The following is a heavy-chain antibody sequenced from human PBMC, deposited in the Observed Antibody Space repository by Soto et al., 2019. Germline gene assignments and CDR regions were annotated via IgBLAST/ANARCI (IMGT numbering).Heavy chain of an antibody. D-gene: IGHD2-21*02. CDR3: TRGYTVVTGNWFDP. CDR1: GGSISSGDYY. CDR2: IYYSGSS. Sequence: SETLSLTCTVSGGSISSGDYYWSWIRQPPGQGLEWVGYIYYSGSSYYNPALKSRITTTEDTTKNQFPLKISSVTAAETAVYYCTRGYTVVTGNWFDPWGQGTLVTVSS. V-gene: IGHV4-30-4*01. J-gene: IGHJ5*02.